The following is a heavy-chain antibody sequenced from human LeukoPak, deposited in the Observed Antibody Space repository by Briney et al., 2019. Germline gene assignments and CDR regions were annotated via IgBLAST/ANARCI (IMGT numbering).Heavy chain of an antibody. CDR2: IYYTGST. CDR3: ARESDVGAAFFDY. D-gene: IGHD1-26*01. Sequence: SETLSLTCTLSGGSISSTNYYWGWIRQSPGKGLEWIGSIYYTGSTYYNPSLKSRVTMSIDTSKSQFSLKLRSVTAADTAVYYCARESDVGAAFFDYWGQGTLVTVFS. CDR1: GGSISSTNYY. V-gene: IGHV4-39*07. J-gene: IGHJ4*02.